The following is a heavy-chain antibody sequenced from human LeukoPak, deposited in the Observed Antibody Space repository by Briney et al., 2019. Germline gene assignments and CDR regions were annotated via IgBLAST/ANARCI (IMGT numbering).Heavy chain of an antibody. Sequence: PSETLSLTCTVSGGSISSYYWSWIRQPPGKGLEWIGYIYYSGSTNYNPSLKSRVTISVDTSKNQFSLKLSSVTAADTAVYYCALGSYSIDYWGQGTLVTVSS. CDR2: IYYSGST. J-gene: IGHJ4*02. D-gene: IGHD1-26*01. V-gene: IGHV4-59*01. CDR1: GGSISSYY. CDR3: ALGSYSIDY.